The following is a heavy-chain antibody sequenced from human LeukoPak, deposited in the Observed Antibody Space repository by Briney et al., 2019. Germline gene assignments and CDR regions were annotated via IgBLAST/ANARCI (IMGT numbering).Heavy chain of an antibody. J-gene: IGHJ2*01. D-gene: IGHD3-10*01. CDR3: ARSKGDYYSEYFDL. Sequence: PSETLSLTCTVSGGSISSYYWNWIRQPAGKGLEFIGRMYSSGSANYKPSLKSRVTMSVDTSKNQFSLKLSSVTAADTAVYFCARSKGDYYSEYFDLWGRGTLVSVSS. V-gene: IGHV4-4*07. CDR2: MYSSGSA. CDR1: GGSISSYY.